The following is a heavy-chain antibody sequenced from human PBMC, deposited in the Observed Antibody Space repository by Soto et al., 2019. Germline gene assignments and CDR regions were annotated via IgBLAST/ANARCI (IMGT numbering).Heavy chain of an antibody. J-gene: IGHJ4*02. CDR1: GGSISSGGYS. Sequence: SETLSLTCAVSGGSISSGGYSWSWIRQPPGKGLECIGYIYHSGSTYYSPSLKSRVTISVDRSKNQFSLKLSSVTAADTAVYYCARSEGRYWGQGTLVTVSS. V-gene: IGHV4-30-2*02. CDR3: ARSEGRY. CDR2: IYHSGST.